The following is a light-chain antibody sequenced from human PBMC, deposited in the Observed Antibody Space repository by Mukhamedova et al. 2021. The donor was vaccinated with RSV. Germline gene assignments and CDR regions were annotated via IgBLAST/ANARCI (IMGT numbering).Light chain of an antibody. CDR3: QQSYGTPWT. CDR2: GAS. CDR1: QSISDY. Sequence: GDRVSITCRASQSISDYLNWYQQKPGQAPRLLISGASSLQSGVSSRFSGSGSGPDFTITISSLQYEDFATYYCQQSYGTPWTFGQ. V-gene: IGKV1-39*01. J-gene: IGKJ1*01.